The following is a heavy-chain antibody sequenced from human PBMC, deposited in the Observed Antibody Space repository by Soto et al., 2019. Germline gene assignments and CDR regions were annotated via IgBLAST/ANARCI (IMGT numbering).Heavy chain of an antibody. V-gene: IGHV3-30*18. J-gene: IGHJ6*02. Sequence: GGSLRLSCAASGFTFSSYGMHWVRQAPGEGLEWVAVISYDGSNKYYADSVKGRFTISRDNSKNTLYLQMNSLRAEDTAVYYCAKDVSIIRKDYGMDVWGQGTTVTVSS. D-gene: IGHD3-3*01. CDR3: AKDVSIIRKDYGMDV. CDR1: GFTFSSYG. CDR2: ISYDGSNK.